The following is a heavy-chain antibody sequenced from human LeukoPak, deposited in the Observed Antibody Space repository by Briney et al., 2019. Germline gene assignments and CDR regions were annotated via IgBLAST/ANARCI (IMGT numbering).Heavy chain of an antibody. CDR1: GYTFTNYD. Sequence: ASVKVSCKASGYTFTNYDINWVRQTAGQGLQWIGWMNPKSGDSGYAPELQGRVVMTKDTSISTAYMELSSLTSEDTALYFCTRFSPDENHGDYAFDYWGQGTPVTVSS. V-gene: IGHV1-8*01. CDR2: MNPKSGDS. CDR3: TRFSPDENHGDYAFDY. D-gene: IGHD4-17*01. J-gene: IGHJ4*02.